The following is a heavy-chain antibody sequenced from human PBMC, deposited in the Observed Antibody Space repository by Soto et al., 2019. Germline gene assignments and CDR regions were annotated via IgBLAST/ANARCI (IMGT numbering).Heavy chain of an antibody. CDR1: GYTFTSYY. D-gene: IGHD5-18*01. J-gene: IGHJ6*02. V-gene: IGHV1-46*03. CDR2: INPSGGST. Sequence: GASVKVSCKASGYTFTSYYMHWVRQAPGQGLEWMGIINPSGGSTSYAQKFQGRVTMTRDTSTSTVYMELSSLRSEDTAVYYCAREDSYGYVRGYYYYGMDVWGQGTTVTVSS. CDR3: AREDSYGYVRGYYYYGMDV.